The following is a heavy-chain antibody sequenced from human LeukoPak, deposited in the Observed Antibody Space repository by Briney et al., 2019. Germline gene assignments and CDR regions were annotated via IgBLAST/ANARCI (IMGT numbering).Heavy chain of an antibody. CDR2: INPNSGGT. Sequence: AASVKVSCKASGYTFTGYYMHWVRQAPGQGLEWMGWINPNSGGTNYAQKFQGRVTMTRNTSISTAYMELSSLRSEDTAVYYCARRSSHKLRYFDWLSEDAFDIWGQGTMVTVSS. J-gene: IGHJ3*02. CDR1: GYTFTGYY. V-gene: IGHV1-2*02. D-gene: IGHD3-9*01. CDR3: ARRSSHKLRYFDWLSEDAFDI.